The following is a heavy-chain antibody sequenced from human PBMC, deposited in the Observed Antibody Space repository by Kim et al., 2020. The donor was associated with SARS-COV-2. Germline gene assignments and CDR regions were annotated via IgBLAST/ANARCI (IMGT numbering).Heavy chain of an antibody. V-gene: IGHV4-34*01. CDR3: ARGRIDPGTTFYYYYGMDV. CDR2: INHSGST. CDR1: GGSFSGYY. D-gene: IGHD1-1*01. J-gene: IGHJ6*01. Sequence: SETLSLTCAVYGGSFSGYYWSWIRQPPGKGLEWIGEINHSGSTNYNPSLKSRVTISVDTSKNQFSLKLSSVTAADTAVYYCARGRIDPGTTFYYYYGMDV.